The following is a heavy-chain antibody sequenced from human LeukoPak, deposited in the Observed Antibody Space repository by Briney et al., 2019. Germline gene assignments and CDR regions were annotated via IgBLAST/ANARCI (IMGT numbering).Heavy chain of an antibody. V-gene: IGHV3-74*01. CDR1: GFTFSNYW. CDR3: AKDNSPGWFGP. Sequence: HPGGSLRLSCAASGFTFSNYWMHWVRQGPEKGLALVARISTEGSTTSYADSVKGRLTISRDNAKNTVYLQMNSLRAEDTAVYYCAKDNSPGWFGPWGQGTLVTVSS. J-gene: IGHJ5*02. D-gene: IGHD4-11*01. CDR2: ISTEGSTT.